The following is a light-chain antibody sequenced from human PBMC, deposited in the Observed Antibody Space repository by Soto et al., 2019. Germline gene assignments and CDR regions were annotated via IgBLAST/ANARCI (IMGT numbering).Light chain of an antibody. Sequence: QSALTQPPSVSGAPGQRVTISCTGSGSNIGAGYDVHWYQQLPGTAPKLLIYGNSNRPSGVPDRFSGSKSGTSASLAITGLQAEDEADYYCQSYDSSLSGVVFGGGTQLTVL. CDR3: QSYDSSLSGVV. CDR2: GNS. V-gene: IGLV1-40*01. CDR1: GSNIGAGYD. J-gene: IGLJ2*01.